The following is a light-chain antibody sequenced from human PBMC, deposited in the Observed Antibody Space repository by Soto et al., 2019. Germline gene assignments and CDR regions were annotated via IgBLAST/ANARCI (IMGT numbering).Light chain of an antibody. V-gene: IGKV3-11*01. Sequence: EIVLTQSPATLSLSPGERATLSCRASQSVSSYLAWYQQKPGQAPRLLIYDASNRATGIPARFSGSGSGTDFTLTISSLEPEDFPVYYCQQRSNWPPSTFGQGTKVEIK. CDR1: QSVSSY. J-gene: IGKJ1*01. CDR2: DAS. CDR3: QQRSNWPPST.